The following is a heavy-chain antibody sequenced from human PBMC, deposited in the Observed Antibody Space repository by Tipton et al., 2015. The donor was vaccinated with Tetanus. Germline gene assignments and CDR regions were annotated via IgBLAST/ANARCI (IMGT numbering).Heavy chain of an antibody. CDR1: GFTFRSYA. V-gene: IGHV3-30-3*01. J-gene: IGHJ3*01. CDR3: ARDVAGITAWPVAFDG. D-gene: IGHD1-14*01. Sequence: SLRLSCAASGFTFRSYAIHWVRQSPGRGLEWVAVISYDGSNKNYADSVKGRFTISRDNSQDTLYLQMNSLRAEDSATYYCARDVAGITAWPVAFDGWGLGTMVTVSS. CDR2: ISYDGSNK.